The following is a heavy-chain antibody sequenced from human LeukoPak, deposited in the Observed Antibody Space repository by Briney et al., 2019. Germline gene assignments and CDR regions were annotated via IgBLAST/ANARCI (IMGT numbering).Heavy chain of an antibody. Sequence: GGSRGLSCAASGFTFSSYWMSWVRQAPGKGLEWVANIKQDGSEKYYVDSVKGRFTISRDNAKNSLYLQMNSLRAGDTAVYYCARASVGGYDYWGQGTLVTVSS. CDR3: ARASVGGYDY. V-gene: IGHV3-7*01. D-gene: IGHD1-26*01. CDR1: GFTFSSYW. J-gene: IGHJ4*02. CDR2: IKQDGSEK.